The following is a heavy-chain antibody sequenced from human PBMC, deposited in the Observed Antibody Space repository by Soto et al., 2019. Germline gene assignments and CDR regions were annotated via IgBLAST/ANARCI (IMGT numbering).Heavy chain of an antibody. CDR2: ISYHGRDE. D-gene: IGHD4-4*01. J-gene: IGHJ4*02. Sequence: QVQLVESGGGVVQPGGSLRLSCAASGFSLTNYGRHWVRQAPGKGLEWVAVISYHGRDELYADSVKGRFTISRDSSTNALYLQMHSLRPDDTAVYYCVKDPLMNTLTTAGFWGQGTRVAVSS. CDR1: GFSLTNYG. CDR3: VKDPLMNTLTTAGF. V-gene: IGHV3-30*18.